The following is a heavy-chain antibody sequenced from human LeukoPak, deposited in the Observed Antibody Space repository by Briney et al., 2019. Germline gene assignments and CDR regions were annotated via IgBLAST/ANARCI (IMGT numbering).Heavy chain of an antibody. CDR1: GFTFSSYA. D-gene: IGHD6-19*01. Sequence: PGRSLRLSCAASGFTFSSYAMHWVRQAPGKGLEGVAVISYDGSNKYYADSVKGRFTISRNNSKNTLYLQMNSLTAGDTAVYYCSKGAMSSAWGNWFDSWGLGTLLTVSS. V-gene: IGHV3-30*04. CDR2: ISYDGSNK. CDR3: SKGAMSSAWGNWFDS. J-gene: IGHJ5*01.